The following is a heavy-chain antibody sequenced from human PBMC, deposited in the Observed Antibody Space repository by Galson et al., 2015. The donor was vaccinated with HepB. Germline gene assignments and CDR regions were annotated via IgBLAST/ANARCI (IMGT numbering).Heavy chain of an antibody. D-gene: IGHD6-19*01. V-gene: IGHV1-8*01. J-gene: IGHJ5*02. CDR2: MNPNSGNT. CDR1: GYTFTSYD. Sequence: SVKVSCKASGYTFTSYDINWVRQATGQGLEWMGWMNPNSGNTGYAQKFQGRVTMTRNTSISTAYMELRSLRSDDTAVYYCATLGYSSGWYRGFDPWGQGTLVTVSS. CDR3: ATLGYSSGWYRGFDP.